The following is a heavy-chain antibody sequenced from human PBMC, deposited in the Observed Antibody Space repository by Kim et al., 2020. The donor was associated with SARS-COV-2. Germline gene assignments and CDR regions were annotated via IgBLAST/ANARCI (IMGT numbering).Heavy chain of an antibody. CDR3: ATRDAFGWFDS. J-gene: IGHJ5*01. Sequence: GGSLRLSCAASGFTFDDYGMSWVRQAPGKGLEWVSGINWNGGSTDYADSVKGRFTISRDNAKNSLYLQMNSVIVEDTALYYCATRDAFGWFDSWGQGTLVTVSS. CDR1: GFTFDDYG. V-gene: IGHV3-20*04. CDR2: INWNGGST. D-gene: IGHD3-10*01.